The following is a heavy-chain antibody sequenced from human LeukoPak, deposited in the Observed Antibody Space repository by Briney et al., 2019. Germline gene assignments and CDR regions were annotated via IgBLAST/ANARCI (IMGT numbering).Heavy chain of an antibody. CDR2: IRYDGSTK. Sequence: GGSLRLSCVASGFTFRDYAMHWVRQPPGKGLEWVAFIRYDGSTKYYADSVKGRFTISRDNAKNSLYLQMNSLRAEDTAVYYCAELGITMIGGVWGKGTTVTISS. CDR1: GFTFRDYA. J-gene: IGHJ6*04. D-gene: IGHD3-10*02. V-gene: IGHV3-30*02. CDR3: AELGITMIGGV.